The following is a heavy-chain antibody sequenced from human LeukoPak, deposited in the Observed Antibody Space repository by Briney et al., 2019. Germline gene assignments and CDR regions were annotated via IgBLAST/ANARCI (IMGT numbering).Heavy chain of an antibody. Sequence: PGGSLRLSCAASGFTFSSYAMHWVRQAPGKGLEWVAVISYDGSNKYYADSVKGRFTISRDNSKNTLYLQMNSLRAEDTAVYYCARERSSGWYAEYFQHWGQGTLVTVSS. J-gene: IGHJ1*01. D-gene: IGHD6-19*01. V-gene: IGHV3-30-3*01. CDR3: ARERSSGWYAEYFQH. CDR2: ISYDGSNK. CDR1: GFTFSSYA.